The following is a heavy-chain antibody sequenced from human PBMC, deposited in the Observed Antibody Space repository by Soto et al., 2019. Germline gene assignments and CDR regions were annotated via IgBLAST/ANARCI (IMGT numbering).Heavy chain of an antibody. V-gene: IGHV1-2*02. Sequence: ASVEVSCKASGYTFTGYYMHWVRQAPGQGLEWMEWINPNSGGTNYAQKFQGRVTMTRDTSISTAYMELSRLRSDDTAVYYCARDANIIAARPSWSDYWGQGTLVTVSS. CDR2: INPNSGGT. CDR3: ARDANIIAARPSWSDY. D-gene: IGHD6-6*01. J-gene: IGHJ4*02. CDR1: GYTFTGYY.